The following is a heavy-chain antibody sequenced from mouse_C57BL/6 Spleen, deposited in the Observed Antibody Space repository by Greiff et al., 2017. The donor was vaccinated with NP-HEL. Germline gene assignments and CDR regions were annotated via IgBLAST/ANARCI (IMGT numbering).Heavy chain of an antibody. CDR1: GYTFTSYW. J-gene: IGHJ1*03. V-gene: IGHV1-55*01. Sequence: QVQLKQPGAELVKPGASVTMSCKASGYTFTSYWITWVKQRPGQGLEWIGDIYPGSGSTNYNEKFKSKATLTVDTSSSTAYMQRSSLTSEDSAVYYCARYGSQGGYFDVWGTGTTVTVSS. CDR3: ARYGSQGGYFDV. D-gene: IGHD1-1*01. CDR2: IYPGSGST.